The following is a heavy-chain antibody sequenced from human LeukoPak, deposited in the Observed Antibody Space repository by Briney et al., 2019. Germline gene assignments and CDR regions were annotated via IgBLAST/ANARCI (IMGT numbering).Heavy chain of an antibody. Sequence: GGSLRLSCAASGFTFSSYTMNWVRQAPGKGLEWVASVSSTSFHIYYADSVKGRFTISRDNAKNSLYLQLNSLRAEDTAVYYCARVGAKSVGYYYYYMDVWGKGTTVTISS. CDR2: VSSTSFHI. CDR1: GFTFSSYT. D-gene: IGHD1-26*01. V-gene: IGHV3-21*01. CDR3: ARVGAKSVGYYYYYMDV. J-gene: IGHJ6*03.